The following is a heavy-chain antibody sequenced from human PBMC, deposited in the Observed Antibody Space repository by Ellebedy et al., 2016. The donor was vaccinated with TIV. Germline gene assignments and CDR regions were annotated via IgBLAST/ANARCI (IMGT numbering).Heavy chain of an antibody. CDR2: ISAYNGNT. CDR3: AREHYYGTGWIDY. V-gene: IGHV1-18*04. J-gene: IGHJ4*02. D-gene: IGHD3-10*01. Sequence: AASVKVSCKASGYTFTSYFMHWVRQAPGQGLEWMGWISAYNGNTNYAQKLQGRVTMTTDTSTSTAYMELRSLRSDDTAVYYSAREHYYGTGWIDYWGQGTLVTVSS. CDR1: GYTFTSYF.